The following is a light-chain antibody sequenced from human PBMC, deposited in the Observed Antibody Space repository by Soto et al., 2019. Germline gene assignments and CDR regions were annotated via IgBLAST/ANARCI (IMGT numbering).Light chain of an antibody. J-gene: IGKJ5*01. CDR1: QSIGTW. CDR3: QQYNSYSIT. CDR2: KAS. Sequence: SQSIGTWLAWYQQKPGKAPKLLIYKASYLQSGVPSRFSGSGSGTDFTLTISSLQPDDSATYFCQQYNSYSITFGLGTRLEIK. V-gene: IGKV1-5*03.